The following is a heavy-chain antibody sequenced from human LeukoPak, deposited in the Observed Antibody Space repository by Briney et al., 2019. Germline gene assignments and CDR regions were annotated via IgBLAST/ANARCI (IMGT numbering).Heavy chain of an antibody. V-gene: IGHV1-58*01. CDR2: IVVGSGNT. Sequence: GASVKVSCKASGFTFTSSAVQWVRQARGQRLEWIGWIVVGSGNTNYAQKFQERVTITRDMSTSTAYMELRSLRSDDTAVYYCASQAGLTGDLDYWGQGTLVTVSS. CDR1: GFTFTSSA. CDR3: ASQAGLTGDLDY. D-gene: IGHD3-9*01. J-gene: IGHJ4*02.